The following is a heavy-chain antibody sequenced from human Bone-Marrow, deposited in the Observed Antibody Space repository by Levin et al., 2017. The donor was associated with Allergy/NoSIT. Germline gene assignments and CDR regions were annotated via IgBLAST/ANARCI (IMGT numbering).Heavy chain of an antibody. CDR2: IIPIFGTA. V-gene: IGHV1-69*06. CDR1: GGTFSSYA. Sequence: KISCKASGGTFSSYAISWVRQAPGQGLEWMGGIIPIFGTANYAQKFQGRVTITADKSTSTAYMELSSLRSEDTAVYYCARDFRPYYYDSSGYYSHWGQGTLVTVSS. J-gene: IGHJ4*02. D-gene: IGHD3-22*01. CDR3: ARDFRPYYYDSSGYYSH.